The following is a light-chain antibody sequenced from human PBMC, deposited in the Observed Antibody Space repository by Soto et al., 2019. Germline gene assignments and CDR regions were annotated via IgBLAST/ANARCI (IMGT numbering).Light chain of an antibody. Sequence: DVVMTQSPLSLPVTLGQPASISCRSSQSLVYSDGNAYLSWFQQRPGQSPRRLIYRASTRDFGVXDXXSRRGSGTDFTLKINRVEAEDVGVYYCLQGTVWPPTFGRGTKVEIK. CDR2: RAS. V-gene: IGKV2-30*01. J-gene: IGKJ1*01. CDR1: QSLVYSDGNAY. CDR3: LQGTVWPPT.